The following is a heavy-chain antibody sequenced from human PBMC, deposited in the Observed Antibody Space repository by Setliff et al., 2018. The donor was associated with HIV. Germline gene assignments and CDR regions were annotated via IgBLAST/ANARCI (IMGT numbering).Heavy chain of an antibody. CDR2: ISSSGSTI. V-gene: IGHV3-48*03. J-gene: IGHJ6*03. CDR3: ARVLDYYDSSGYFGVAYYYYYMDV. CDR1: GFTFSSYE. Sequence: GGSLRLSCAASGFTFSSYEMNWVRQAPGKGLEWLSYISSSGSTIYYADSVKGRFTVSRDNAKNSLYLQMNSLRAEDTAVHYCARVLDYYDSSGYFGVAYYYYYMDVWGKGTTVTVSS. D-gene: IGHD3-22*01.